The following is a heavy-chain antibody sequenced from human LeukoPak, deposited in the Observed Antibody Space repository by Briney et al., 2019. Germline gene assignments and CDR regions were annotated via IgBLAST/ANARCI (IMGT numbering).Heavy chain of an antibody. CDR2: TYYRSKWYN. D-gene: IGHD2-8*01. CDR1: GDSVSSNSAA. CDR3: AREYGYFDY. J-gene: IGHJ4*02. Sequence: SQTLSLTCAISGDSVSSNSAAGNWIRQSQSRALEWLGRTYYRSKWYNDYAVSVKSRITINPDTSKNQFSLQLNSVTPEDTAVYYCAREYGYFDYWGQGTLVTVSS. V-gene: IGHV6-1*01.